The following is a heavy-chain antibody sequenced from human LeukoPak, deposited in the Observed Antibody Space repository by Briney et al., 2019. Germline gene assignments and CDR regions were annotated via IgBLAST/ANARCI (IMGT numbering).Heavy chain of an antibody. V-gene: IGHV3-21*01. CDR3: ARDRSGSYHRALKY. CDR2: ISSSSSYI. Sequence: GGSLRLSCAASGFTFTSYSMIWVRHAPGKGLEWVSSISSSSSYIYYAGSVKGRFTISRDNAKNSLYLQMNRLGAKDTAVYYCARDRSGSYHRALKYWGQGTLATVSS. J-gene: IGHJ4*02. CDR1: GFTFTSYS. D-gene: IGHD1-26*01.